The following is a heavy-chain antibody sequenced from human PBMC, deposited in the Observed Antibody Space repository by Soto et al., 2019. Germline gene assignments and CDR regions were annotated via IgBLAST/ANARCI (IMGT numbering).Heavy chain of an antibody. Sequence: EVQLVETGGGLIQPGGSLRLSCAASGFTVSSNYMSWVRQAPGKGLEWVSVIYSGGSTYYADSVKGRFTISRDNSKNTLYLQMNSLRAEDTAVYYCARVESANYDFWSGYSSNWFDPWGQGTLVTVSS. CDR2: IYSGGST. D-gene: IGHD3-3*01. CDR1: GFTVSSNY. V-gene: IGHV3-53*02. J-gene: IGHJ5*02. CDR3: ARVESANYDFWSGYSSNWFDP.